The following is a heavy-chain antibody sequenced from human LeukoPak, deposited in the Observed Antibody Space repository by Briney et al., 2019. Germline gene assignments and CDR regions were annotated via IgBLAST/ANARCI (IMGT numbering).Heavy chain of an antibody. CDR3: ARAPDPPRVAGNAFDI. CDR2: INHRGST. J-gene: IGHJ3*02. D-gene: IGHD6-19*01. Sequence: PSETLSLTCAVYGGSFSGYYWSWIRQPPGKGLEWIGEINHRGSTNYNPSLKSRVTISVDTSKNQFSLKLSSVTAADTAVYYCARAPDPPRVAGNAFDIWGQGTMVTVSS. V-gene: IGHV4-34*01. CDR1: GGSFSGYY.